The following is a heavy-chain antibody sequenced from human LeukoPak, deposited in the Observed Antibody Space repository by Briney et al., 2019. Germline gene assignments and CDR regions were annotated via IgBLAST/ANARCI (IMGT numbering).Heavy chain of an antibody. V-gene: IGHV4-34*01. CDR2: INHSGST. CDR3: ARPIRRGYCSGGSCLYGMDV. Sequence: PSETLSLTCAVYGGSFSGYYWSWIRQPPGKGLEWIEEINHSGSTNYNPSLKSRVTISVDTSKNQFSLKLSSVTAADTAVYYCARPIRRGYCSGGSCLYGMDVWGQGTTVTVSS. D-gene: IGHD2-15*01. J-gene: IGHJ6*02. CDR1: GGSFSGYY.